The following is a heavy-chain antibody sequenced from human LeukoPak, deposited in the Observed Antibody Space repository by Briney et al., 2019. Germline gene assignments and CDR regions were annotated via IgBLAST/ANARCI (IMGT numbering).Heavy chain of an antibody. CDR3: DASDF. Sequence: GRSLRLSCAASRFTFATYAMGWVRQSPGKGLEWVSTISETGGGTHYANSVRGRFTIPRNNTKNTLYLQMNNLRAEDTAIYYCDASDFWGQGTLVTVSS. CDR1: RFTFATYA. V-gene: IGHV3-23*01. J-gene: IGHJ4*02. CDR2: ISETGGGT.